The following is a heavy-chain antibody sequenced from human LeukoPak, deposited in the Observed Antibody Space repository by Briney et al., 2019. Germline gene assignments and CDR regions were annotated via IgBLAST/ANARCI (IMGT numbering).Heavy chain of an antibody. V-gene: IGHV3-23*01. CDR2: ISDGGGST. D-gene: IGHD3-10*01. Sequence: SGGSLRLSCAASGFPFSTYAMSWVGQAPGRRLGWGSRISDGGGSTHYADSVEGRFTISRDNSKNTLYLQMNSLRAEDTALYYCVKFFLPYLAGGTGSRWGQGTLVTVSS. CDR3: VKFFLPYLAGGTGSR. J-gene: IGHJ4*02. CDR1: GFPFSTYA.